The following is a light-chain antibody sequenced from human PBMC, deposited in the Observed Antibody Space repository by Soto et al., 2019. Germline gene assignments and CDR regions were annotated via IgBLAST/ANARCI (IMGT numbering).Light chain of an antibody. Sequence: QSVLTQPPSASGSLGKSVTISCTGTSSDVGGYNYVSWHQQHPGKAPKVMIYEVTKRPPGVPDRFSGSKSGNTASLTVSGLQAEDEADYYCSSFAGGGNPVLLGGGTKLSV. CDR2: EVT. V-gene: IGLV2-8*01. CDR1: SSDVGGYNY. CDR3: SSFAGGGNPVL. J-gene: IGLJ2*01.